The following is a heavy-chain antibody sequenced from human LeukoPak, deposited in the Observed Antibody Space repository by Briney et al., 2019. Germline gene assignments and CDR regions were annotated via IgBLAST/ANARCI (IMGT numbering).Heavy chain of an antibody. CDR1: GFTFSDYY. CDR3: ARDPYYYDSSGYDSYYCMDV. Sequence: GGSLRLSCAASGFTFSDYYMSWIRQAPGRGLEWVSYISSSDSTIYYAGSVKGRFTISRDNAENSLYLQMNSLRAEDTAVYYCARDPYYYDSSGYDSYYCMDVWGKGTTVTVSS. D-gene: IGHD3-22*01. J-gene: IGHJ6*03. CDR2: ISSSDSTI. V-gene: IGHV3-11*01.